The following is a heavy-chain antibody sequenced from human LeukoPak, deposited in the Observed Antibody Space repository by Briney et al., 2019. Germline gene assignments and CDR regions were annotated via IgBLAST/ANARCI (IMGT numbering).Heavy chain of an antibody. CDR3: AKNPDIVATYNYFDY. V-gene: IGHV3-23*01. Sequence: GGSLRLSFAASGFSFNVYAMSWVRQAPGRRLEWISIISGSGSSIYYANSVKGRFTISRDNSKNTVYLQMNSLRAEDTAVYYCAKNPDIVATYNYFDYWGQGTLVTVSS. CDR1: GFSFNVYA. J-gene: IGHJ4*02. CDR2: ISGSGSSI. D-gene: IGHD5-12*01.